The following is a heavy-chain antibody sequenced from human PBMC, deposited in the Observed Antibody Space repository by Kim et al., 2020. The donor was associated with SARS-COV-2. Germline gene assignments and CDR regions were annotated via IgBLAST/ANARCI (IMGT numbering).Heavy chain of an antibody. V-gene: IGHV3-43D*03. Sequence: GGSLRLSCAASGFTFDDYAMHWVRQAPGKGLEWVSLISWDGGSTYYADSVKGRFTISRDNSKNSLYLQMNSLRAEDTALYYCAKDQKLVLHSGFGFDYWGQGTLVTVSS. CDR3: AKDQKLVLHSGFGFDY. D-gene: IGHD6-25*01. J-gene: IGHJ4*02. CDR2: ISWDGGST. CDR1: GFTFDDYA.